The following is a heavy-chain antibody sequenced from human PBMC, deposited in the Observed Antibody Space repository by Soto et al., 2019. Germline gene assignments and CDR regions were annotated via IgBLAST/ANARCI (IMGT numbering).Heavy chain of an antibody. Sequence: SETLSLTCTVSGGSLSSYYWTWIRQSPGKGLEWIGYVYFSGNTNYNPSLKSRVTISIDTSKNQFSLRLASVTAADTAFYYCGSVRPSGYVLAWGQGTLVTVSS. CDR3: GSVRPSGYVLA. CDR1: GGSLSSYY. CDR2: VYFSGNT. V-gene: IGHV4-59*01. J-gene: IGHJ5*02. D-gene: IGHD6-25*01.